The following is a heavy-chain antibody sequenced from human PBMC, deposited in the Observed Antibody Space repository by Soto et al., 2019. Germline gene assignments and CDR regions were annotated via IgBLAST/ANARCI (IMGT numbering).Heavy chain of an antibody. CDR2: INWNSRTI. D-gene: IGHD5-18*01. J-gene: IGHJ3*02. CDR1: GFTFQNFA. V-gene: IGHV3-9*01. CDR3: EKDFSGYTYGVRAFEI. Sequence: EVQLVESGGGFDQPGRSLTLACATSGFTFQNFAMHWVRQAPGKGLIWVSSINWNSRTILYADSVKGRFTISRDNATSSLHLQMNSLRVEDTALYYCEKDFSGYTYGVRAFEIWGQGTMVTVSS.